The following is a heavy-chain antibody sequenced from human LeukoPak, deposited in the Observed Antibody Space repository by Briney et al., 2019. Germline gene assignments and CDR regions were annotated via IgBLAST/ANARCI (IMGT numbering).Heavy chain of an antibody. CDR1: GGTFSSYA. D-gene: IGHD5-24*01. J-gene: IGHJ4*02. CDR2: IIPIFGTA. Sequence: ASVKVSCKASGGTFSSYAISWVRQAPGQGLEWMGRIIPIFGTANYAQKFQGRVTITTDESTSTAYMELSSLRSEDTAVYYCARDRRDDYNYDGTLTQNWGQGTLVTVSS. CDR3: ARDRRDDYNYDGTLTQN. V-gene: IGHV1-69*05.